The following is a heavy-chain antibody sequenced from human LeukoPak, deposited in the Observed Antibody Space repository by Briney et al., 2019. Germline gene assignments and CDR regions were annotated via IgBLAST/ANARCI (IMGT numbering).Heavy chain of an antibody. D-gene: IGHD2-2*01. CDR1: GFTFDRYK. J-gene: IGHJ4*02. CDR3: ARDKTFCSSPSCDADY. CDR2: ISSGSSYI. Sequence: PGGSLRLSCAASGFTFDRYKMIWVRQAPGKGLEGVSSISSGSSYIYYADSVRGRFTISRDSAKNSLYLQMNSLRDEDTAVYYCARDKTFCSSPSCDADYWGQGTLVTVSS. V-gene: IGHV3-21*01.